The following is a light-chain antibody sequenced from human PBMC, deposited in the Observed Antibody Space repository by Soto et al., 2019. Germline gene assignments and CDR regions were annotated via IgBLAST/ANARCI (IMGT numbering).Light chain of an antibody. V-gene: IGKV3-15*01. CDR2: DAS. CDR1: QSISSS. Sequence: EIVMTQSPATLSVYPGERATLSCRASQSISSSLAWYQQKPGQAPRLLIYDASTRATGIPASFSGSGSGTEFTLTISSLQSEDFATYYCQQYNNWPQTFGQGTK. CDR3: QQYNNWPQT. J-gene: IGKJ1*01.